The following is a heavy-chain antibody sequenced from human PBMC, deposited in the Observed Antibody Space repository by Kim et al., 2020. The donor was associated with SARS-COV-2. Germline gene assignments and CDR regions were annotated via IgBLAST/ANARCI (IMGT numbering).Heavy chain of an antibody. D-gene: IGHD6-19*01. Sequence: GGSLRLSCAASGFTFSSYGMHWVRQAPGKGLEWVAVISYDGSNKYYADSVKGRFNISRDNSKNTLYLQMNSLRAEDTAVYYCAKELPPGYSSGWSYYYYGMDVWGQGTTVTVSS. V-gene: IGHV3-30*18. CDR3: AKELPPGYSSGWSYYYYGMDV. CDR2: ISYDGSNK. CDR1: GFTFSSYG. J-gene: IGHJ6*02.